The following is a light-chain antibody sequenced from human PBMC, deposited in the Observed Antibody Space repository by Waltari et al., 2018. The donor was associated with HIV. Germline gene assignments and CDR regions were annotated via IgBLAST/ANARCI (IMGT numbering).Light chain of an antibody. CDR3: CSSAGRYIFV. J-gene: IGLJ1*01. Sequence: QSALTQSRPVSGSPGQSITISCTGTSNDVGAYNYVSWYQQHPGRAPRLLIFDLIKPPPGVPDRSAGSKSGNTASLTSSVLQAEDEADYYCCSSAGRYIFVFGTGTKVTVL. CDR2: DLI. CDR1: SNDVGAYNY. V-gene: IGLV2-11*01.